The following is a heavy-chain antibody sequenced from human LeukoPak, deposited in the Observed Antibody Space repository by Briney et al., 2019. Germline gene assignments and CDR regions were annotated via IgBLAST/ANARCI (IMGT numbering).Heavy chain of an antibody. Sequence: PSETLSLTCTVSGGSITNYYWSWIQQPPGKGLEWIGYIYSSGSTNYSPSLTSRFTMSVDVSKHQFSLKLDSVIAADAALYYCAIHYIGWAFDYGGQGTLVTVSS. CDR2: IYSSGST. D-gene: IGHD5-12*01. CDR1: GGSITNYY. V-gene: IGHV4-59*08. CDR3: AIHYIGWAFDY. J-gene: IGHJ4*02.